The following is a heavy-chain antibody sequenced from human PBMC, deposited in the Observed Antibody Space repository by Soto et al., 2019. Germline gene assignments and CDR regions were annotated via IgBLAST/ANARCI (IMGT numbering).Heavy chain of an antibody. J-gene: IGHJ4*02. V-gene: IGHV3-23*01. CDR3: AKVTGLVDPFDY. Sequence: EVQLLESGGGLVKPGGSLRLSCAASGFTFSSYGMSWVRQAPGKGLEWVSAIRSGGGSTYYADSVKGRFTISRDNSKNTLYLQMNSLRAEDTAIYYCAKVTGLVDPFDYWGQGTLVTVSS. CDR2: IRSGGGST. CDR1: GFTFSSYG. D-gene: IGHD2-8*02.